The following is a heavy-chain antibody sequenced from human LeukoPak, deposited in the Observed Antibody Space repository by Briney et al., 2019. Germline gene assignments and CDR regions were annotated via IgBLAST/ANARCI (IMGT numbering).Heavy chain of an antibody. V-gene: IGHV3-53*01. J-gene: IGHJ4*02. Sequence: GGTLRLSCAASGFTFSSYGMIWVRQAPGKGLEWVSFIYSGTIHYSDSVKGRFTISRDNSKNTLYLQMNSLRAEDTAVYYCARRAGAYSHPYDYWGQGTLVTVSS. CDR2: IYSGTI. D-gene: IGHD4/OR15-4a*01. CDR1: GFTFSSYG. CDR3: ARRAGAYSHPYDY.